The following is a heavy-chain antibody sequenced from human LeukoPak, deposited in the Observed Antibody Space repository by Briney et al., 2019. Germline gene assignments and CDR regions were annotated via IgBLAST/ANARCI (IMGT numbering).Heavy chain of an antibody. CDR1: GYSISSGYY. V-gene: IGHV4-38-2*02. Sequence: SETLSLTCTVSGYSISSGYYWGWIRQPPGKGLEWIGSIYHSGSTYYNPSLRSRVTISVDTSKNQFSLKLSSVTAADTAVYYCARPRRAYYMDVWGKGTTVTVSS. CDR2: IYHSGST. J-gene: IGHJ6*03. CDR3: ARPRRAYYMDV.